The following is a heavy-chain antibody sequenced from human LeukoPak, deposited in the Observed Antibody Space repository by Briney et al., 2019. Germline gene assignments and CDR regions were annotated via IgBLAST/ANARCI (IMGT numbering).Heavy chain of an antibody. CDR3: AREGRFRLTNTDGARFWNGPPGHYYYMDV. J-gene: IGHJ6*03. CDR2: IKQDGSEK. D-gene: IGHD1-1*01. Sequence: PGGSLRLSCAASGFTFSSYWMSWVRQAPGKGLEWVANIKQDGSEKYYVDSVKGRFTISRDNAKNSLYLQMNSLRAADTAVYYCAREGRFRLTNTDGARFWNGPPGHYYYMDVWGKGTTVTVSS. CDR1: GFTFSSYW. V-gene: IGHV3-7*01.